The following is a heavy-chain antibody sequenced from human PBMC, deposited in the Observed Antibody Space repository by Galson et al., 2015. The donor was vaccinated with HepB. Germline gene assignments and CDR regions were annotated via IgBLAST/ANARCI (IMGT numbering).Heavy chain of an antibody. CDR1: GYTFTGHY. D-gene: IGHD4/OR15-4a*01. J-gene: IGHJ5*02. CDR2: INPNNGGT. Sequence: SVKVSFKASGYTFTGHYMHWVRQAPGQGLEWMGWINPNNGGTNYAQKFQDRVTMTRDTSISTAYMELGRLRSDDTAVYYCARDRSMVEFDPWGQGTLVTVSS. CDR3: ARDRSMVEFDP. V-gene: IGHV1-2*02.